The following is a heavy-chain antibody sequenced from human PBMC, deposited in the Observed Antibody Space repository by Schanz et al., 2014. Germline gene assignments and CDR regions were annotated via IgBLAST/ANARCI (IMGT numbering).Heavy chain of an antibody. J-gene: IGHJ4*02. CDR2: INPSSGTT. CDR3: ARDGAAAPRCDY. Sequence: QVQLVQSGAEVKKPGVSVKVSCKASGYTFTTYYIHWVRQAPGQGLEWMGKINPSSGTTRIAQNFQGRVSMTRDTSTSTVFMALSSLRSEYTAVYYCARDGAAAPRCDYWGQGTLVTVSS. CDR1: GYTFTTYY. D-gene: IGHD6-13*01. V-gene: IGHV1-46*03.